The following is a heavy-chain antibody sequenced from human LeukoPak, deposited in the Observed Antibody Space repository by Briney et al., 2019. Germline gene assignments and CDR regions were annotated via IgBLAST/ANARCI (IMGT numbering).Heavy chain of an antibody. V-gene: IGHV3-23*01. CDR1: GFPFTTYG. J-gene: IGHJ6*04. CDR3: AELGITMIGGV. D-gene: IGHD3-10*02. CDR2: ISGSGGVA. Sequence: GGTLRLSCAASGFPFTTYGISWVRQAPGKGLEWVSVISGSGGVAYYVDSVKGRFTISRDNAKNSLYLQMNSLRAEDTAVYYCAELGITMIGGVWGKGTTVTISS.